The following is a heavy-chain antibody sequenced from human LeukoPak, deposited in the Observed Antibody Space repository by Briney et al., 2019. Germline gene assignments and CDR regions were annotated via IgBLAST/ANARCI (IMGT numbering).Heavy chain of an antibody. Sequence: GGSLRLSCAATGFTFSSYAMSWVRQAPGKGLEWVSAISGDGGSTYYADSVKGRFTISRDNSKNTLFLQMNSLRAEDTAVHYCAKSVNYYDSSGSDYRGQGTLVTVSS. D-gene: IGHD3-22*01. V-gene: IGHV3-23*01. CDR1: GFTFSSYA. J-gene: IGHJ4*02. CDR3: AKSVNYYDSSGSDY. CDR2: ISGDGGST.